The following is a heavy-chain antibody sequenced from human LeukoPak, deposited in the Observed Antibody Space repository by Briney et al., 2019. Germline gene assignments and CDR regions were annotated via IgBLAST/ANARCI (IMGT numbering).Heavy chain of an antibody. CDR1: GGTFSSYA. V-gene: IGHV1-69*01. CDR2: IIPIFGTA. J-gene: IGHJ4*02. CDR3: ARGEAVAGTVDY. D-gene: IGHD6-19*01. Sequence: ASVKVSCKASGGTFSSYAISWVRQAPGQGLEWMGGIIPIFGTANYAQKFQGRVTITADESTSTAYMELSSLRSEDTAVYYCARGEAVAGTVDYWGQGTLATVSS.